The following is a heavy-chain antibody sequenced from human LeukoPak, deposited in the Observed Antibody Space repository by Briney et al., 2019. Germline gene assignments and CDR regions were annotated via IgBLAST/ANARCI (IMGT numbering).Heavy chain of an antibody. Sequence: SVKVSCKASGGTFSSYTISWVRQAPGQGLEWMGRIIPILGIANYAQKFQGRVTITADKSTSTAYMELSSLRSEDTAVYYCASRYSSSYYYYYYMDVWGKGTTVTVSS. D-gene: IGHD6-6*01. J-gene: IGHJ6*03. CDR2: IIPILGIA. CDR1: GGTFSSYT. V-gene: IGHV1-69*02. CDR3: ASRYSSSYYYYYYMDV.